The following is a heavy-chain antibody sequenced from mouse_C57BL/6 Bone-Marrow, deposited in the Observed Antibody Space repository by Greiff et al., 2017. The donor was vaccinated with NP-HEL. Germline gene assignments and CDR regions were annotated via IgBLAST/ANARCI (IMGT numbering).Heavy chain of an antibody. CDR2: INPSSGYT. Sequence: QVQLKESGAELARPGASVKMSCKASGYTFTSYTMHWVKQRPGQGLEWIGYINPSSGYTKYNQKFKDKATLTADKSSSTAYMQLSSLTSEDSAVYYCAPTVVAPLDYWGQGTTLTVSS. J-gene: IGHJ2*01. CDR3: APTVVAPLDY. D-gene: IGHD1-1*01. CDR1: GYTFTSYT. V-gene: IGHV1-4*01.